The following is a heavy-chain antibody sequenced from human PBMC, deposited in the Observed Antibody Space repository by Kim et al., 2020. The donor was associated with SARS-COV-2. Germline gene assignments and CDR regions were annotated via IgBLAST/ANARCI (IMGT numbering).Heavy chain of an antibody. Sequence: ASVKVSCKASGYTFTSYAMNWVRQAPGQGLEWMGWINTNTGNPTYAQGFTGRFVFSLDTSVSTAYLQISSLKAEDTAVYYCARELWFGEDMRPGDFDYWGQGTLVTVSS. CDR2: INTNTGNP. CDR1: GYTFTSYA. CDR3: ARELWFGEDMRPGDFDY. V-gene: IGHV7-4-1*02. D-gene: IGHD3-10*01. J-gene: IGHJ4*02.